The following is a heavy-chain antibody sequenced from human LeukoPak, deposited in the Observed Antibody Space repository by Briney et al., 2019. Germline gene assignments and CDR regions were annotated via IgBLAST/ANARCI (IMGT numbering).Heavy chain of an antibody. CDR1: GGSISSYY. V-gene: IGHV4-4*09. Sequence: SGTLSLTCTVSGGSISSYYWSWIRQPPGKGLEWIGYIYTSGSTNYNPSLKSRVTISVDTSKNQFSLKLSSVTAADTAVYYCARARRPFPYYMDVWGKGTTVTVSS. J-gene: IGHJ6*03. CDR3: ARARRPFPYYMDV. CDR2: IYTSGST. D-gene: IGHD2/OR15-2a*01.